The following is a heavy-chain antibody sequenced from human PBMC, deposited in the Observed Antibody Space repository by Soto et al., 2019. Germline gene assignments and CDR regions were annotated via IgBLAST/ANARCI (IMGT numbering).Heavy chain of an antibody. V-gene: IGHV4-61*01. CDR3: ARDGVITSFDY. D-gene: IGHD3-22*01. CDR1: GGSVSSGSYY. CDR2: IYYSGST. Sequence: PSETLSLTCTVSGGSVSSGSYYWSWIRQPPGKGLEWIGYIYYSGSTNYNPSLKSRVTISVETSKNQFSLKLSCVTAAGTAVYYCARDGVITSFDYWGQGTLVTVSS. J-gene: IGHJ4*02.